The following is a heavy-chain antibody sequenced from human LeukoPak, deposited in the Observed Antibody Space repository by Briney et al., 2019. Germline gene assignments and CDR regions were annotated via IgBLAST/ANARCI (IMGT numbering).Heavy chain of an antibody. CDR3: ARVYGDYVDY. V-gene: IGHV4-59*11. CDR1: GGSISSHY. Sequence: SETLSLTCTVSGGSISSHYWSSIRQPPGEGLEWIGYIYYSGSTNYNPSLKSRVTISVDTSKNQFSLKLSSVTAAHTAVYYCARVYGDYVDYWGQGTLVTVSS. D-gene: IGHD4-17*01. J-gene: IGHJ4*02. CDR2: IYYSGST.